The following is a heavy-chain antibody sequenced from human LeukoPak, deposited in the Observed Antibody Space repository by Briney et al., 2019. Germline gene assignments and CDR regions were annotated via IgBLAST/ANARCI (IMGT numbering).Heavy chain of an antibody. Sequence: PGRSLRLSCAASGFTFSSYGMHWVRQAPGKGLEWVAVISYDGSNKYYADSVEGRFTISRDNSKNTLYLQMNSLRAEDTAVYYCAKVLVTTGVQGWGQGTLVTVSS. J-gene: IGHJ4*02. D-gene: IGHD4-23*01. V-gene: IGHV3-30*18. CDR2: ISYDGSNK. CDR3: AKVLVTTGVQG. CDR1: GFTFSSYG.